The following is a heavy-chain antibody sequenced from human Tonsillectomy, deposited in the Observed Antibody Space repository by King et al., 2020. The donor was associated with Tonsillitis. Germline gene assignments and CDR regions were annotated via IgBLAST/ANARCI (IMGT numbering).Heavy chain of an antibody. CDR1: GGSTSSTRYY. D-gene: IGHD3-10*01. CDR2: IYYSGST. Sequence: QLQESGPGLVKPSETLSLTCTVSGGSTSSTRYYWGWIRQSPGKGLEWIGSIYYSGSTYYNPSLKSRVTISADTSKNQFSLKLSSVAAADTAVYYCVLRGFGEFLDYWGQGTLVTVSS. V-gene: IGHV4-39*01. J-gene: IGHJ4*02. CDR3: VLRGFGEFLDY.